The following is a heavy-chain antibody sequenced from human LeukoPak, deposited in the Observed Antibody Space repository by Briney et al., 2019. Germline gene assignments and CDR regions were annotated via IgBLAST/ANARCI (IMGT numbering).Heavy chain of an antibody. CDR3: ARGAPYYYGSGSYTRYFQH. CDR2: INHSGST. CDR1: GGSFSGYY. V-gene: IGHV4-34*01. D-gene: IGHD3-10*01. J-gene: IGHJ1*01. Sequence: SETLSLTCAVYGGSFSGYYWSWIRQPPGKGLEWIGEINHSGSTNYNPSLKSRVTISVDTSKNQFSLKLSSVTAADTAVYYCARGAPYYYGSGSYTRYFQHWDQGTLVTVSS.